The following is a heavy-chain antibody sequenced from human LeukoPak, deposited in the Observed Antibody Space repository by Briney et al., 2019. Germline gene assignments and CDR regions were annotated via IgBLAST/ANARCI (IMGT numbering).Heavy chain of an antibody. D-gene: IGHD2-15*01. CDR2: ISYDGSNK. CDR3: ARDAPGYCSGGTCYNKWFDP. J-gene: IGHJ5*02. CDR1: GFTFSSYA. V-gene: IGHV3-30-3*01. Sequence: GGSLRLSCAASGFTFSSYAMHWVRQAPGKGLEWVAVISYDGSNKYYADSVKGRFTISRDNSNNTLYLQMNSLRPEDTAVYYCARDAPGYCSGGTCYNKWFDPWGQGTLVTVSS.